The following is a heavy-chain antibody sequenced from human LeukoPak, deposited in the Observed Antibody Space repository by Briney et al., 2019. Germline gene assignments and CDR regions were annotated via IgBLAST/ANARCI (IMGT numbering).Heavy chain of an antibody. CDR1: GVSITNGYW. CDR2: IYHNGRT. CDR3: ARDSYYYGSGSYYLDY. D-gene: IGHD3-10*01. V-gene: IGHV4-4*02. J-gene: IGHJ4*02. Sequence: PSETLSLTCVVSGVSITNGYWWYWVRQTPGKGLEWIGEIYHNGRTKYNPSLKSRVSILVDKSKNQFSLNLNSVTAADTAVYYCARDSYYYGSGSYYLDYWGQGTLVTVSS.